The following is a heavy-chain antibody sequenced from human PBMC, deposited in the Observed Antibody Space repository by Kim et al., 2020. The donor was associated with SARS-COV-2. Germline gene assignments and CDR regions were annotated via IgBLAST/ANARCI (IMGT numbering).Heavy chain of an antibody. CDR1: GYTFTSYY. CDR2: INPSGGST. D-gene: IGHD4-17*01. J-gene: IGHJ6*02. V-gene: IGHV1-46*03. Sequence: ASVKVSCKASGYTFTSYYMHWVRQAPGQGLEWMGRINPSGGSTSYAQKFQGRVTMTRDTSTSTVYMELSSLRSEDTAVYYCARDLTVTTQYSYYYHGMDVGGQGTTVTVSS. CDR3: ARDLTVTTQYSYYYHGMDV.